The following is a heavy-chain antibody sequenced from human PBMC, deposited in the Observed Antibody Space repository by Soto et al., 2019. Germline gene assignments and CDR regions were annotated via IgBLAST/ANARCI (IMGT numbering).Heavy chain of an antibody. CDR3: VRELGGLES. CDR2: IESSGTYT. Sequence: QVRLVESGGGLVKAGGSLRLSCAVSGIPFSNYYMSWIRQAPGKGLEWVSYIESSGTYTNYADSVMGRFTISRDNAKNSLFLQMNSLKTDDTAVYYCVRELGGLESWGQGTLVTVSS. J-gene: IGHJ5*01. V-gene: IGHV3-11*05. D-gene: IGHD2-15*01. CDR1: GIPFSNYY.